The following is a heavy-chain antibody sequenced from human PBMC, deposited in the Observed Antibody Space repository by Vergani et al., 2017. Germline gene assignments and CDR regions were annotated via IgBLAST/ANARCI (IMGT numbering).Heavy chain of an antibody. CDR2: IDPSDSYT. V-gene: IGHV5-10-1*03. J-gene: IGHJ5*02. D-gene: IGHD3-16*02. CDR1: GYSFTSYW. CDR3: ARLMITFGGVIAPNWFDP. Sequence: EVQLVQSGAEVKKPGESLRISCKGSGYSFTSYWISLVRQMPGKGLEWMGRIDPSDSYTNYSPSFQGHVTISADKSISTAYLQWSSLKASDTAMYYCARLMITFGGVIAPNWFDPWGQGTLVTVSS.